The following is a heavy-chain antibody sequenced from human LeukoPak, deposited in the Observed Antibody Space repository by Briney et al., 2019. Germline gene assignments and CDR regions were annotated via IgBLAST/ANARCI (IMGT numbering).Heavy chain of an antibody. J-gene: IGHJ4*02. CDR2: IKEDGSEE. Sequence: PGGSLRLSCAASGFTFSSYWMYWVRQAPGKGLEWVANIKEDGSEEYYVESVKGRFSVSRDNAKNSLYLQMNSLRAEDTAVYYCARDVYSSGYYGQNWGQGILVTVSS. CDR3: ARDVYSSGYYGQN. D-gene: IGHD3-22*01. CDR1: GFTFSSYW. V-gene: IGHV3-7*01.